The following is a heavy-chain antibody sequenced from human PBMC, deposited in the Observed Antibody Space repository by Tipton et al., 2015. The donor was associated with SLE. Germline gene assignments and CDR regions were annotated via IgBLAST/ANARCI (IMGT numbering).Heavy chain of an antibody. J-gene: IGHJ5*02. CDR2: INHSGST. V-gene: IGHV4-34*01. CDR3: ARRVDTMVRGVIKGWFDP. D-gene: IGHD3-10*01. CDR1: GGSFSGYY. Sequence: TLSLTCAVYGGSFSGYYWSWIRQPPGKGLEWIGEINHSGSTNYNPSLKSRVTISVDTPKNQFSLKLSSVTAADTAVYYCARRVDTMVRGVIKGWFDPWGQGTLVTVSS.